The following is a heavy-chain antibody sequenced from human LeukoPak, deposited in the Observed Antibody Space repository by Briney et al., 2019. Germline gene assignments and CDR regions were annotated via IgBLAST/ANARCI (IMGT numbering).Heavy chain of an antibody. CDR2: IYPGDSDT. CDR1: GYSFTSYW. CDR3: ARQGGDYYYYYYYMDV. Sequence: GESLQISCKGSGYSFTSYWIGWVRPMPGKGLEWMGIIYPGDSDTRYSPSFQGQVTLSADKSISTAYLQWSSLKASDTAMYYCARQGGDYYYYYYYMDVWGKGTTVTVSS. V-gene: IGHV5-51*01. J-gene: IGHJ6*03. D-gene: IGHD4-17*01.